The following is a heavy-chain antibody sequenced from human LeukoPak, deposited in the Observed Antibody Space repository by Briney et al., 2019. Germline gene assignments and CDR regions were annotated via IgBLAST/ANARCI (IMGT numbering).Heavy chain of an antibody. V-gene: IGHV4-39*01. J-gene: IGHJ4*02. CDR2: IYYNGNT. CDR1: GGSINSGKYY. D-gene: IGHD3-10*01. Sequence: KPSETLSLTCTVSGGSINSGKYYWGWIRQPPEKGLEWIGSIYYNGNTYYDPSLKSRVTISLDASKVQFSLKLTSMTAADTAVYSCARLDASLTPGLGSYPDIWGQGMLVTVSS. CDR3: ARLDASLTPGLGSYPDI.